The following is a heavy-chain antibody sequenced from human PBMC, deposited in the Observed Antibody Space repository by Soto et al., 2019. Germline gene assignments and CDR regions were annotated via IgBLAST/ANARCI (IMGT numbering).Heavy chain of an antibody. D-gene: IGHD6-19*01. Sequence: EVQLVESGGGLVQPGGSLRLTCVASGFPFSIYSMNWVRQAPGKGLEWSSYITSDTNTIKYADSVKGRFTISRDNAKNLVYLQMNSLRDEDTDVYFCARSVEGHFDYWGQGTVVTVSS. J-gene: IGHJ4*02. CDR2: ITSDTNTI. CDR3: ARSVEGHFDY. V-gene: IGHV3-48*02. CDR1: GFPFSIYS.